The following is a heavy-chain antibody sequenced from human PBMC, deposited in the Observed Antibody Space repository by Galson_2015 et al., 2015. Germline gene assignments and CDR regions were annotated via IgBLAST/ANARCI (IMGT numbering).Heavy chain of an antibody. CDR3: VRDAADRPELFDY. Sequence: SLRLSCAASGFTFSSYWMHWVRQAPGKGLVWVSRINNDGSDISYADSVRGRFTISRDNAKNTLYLQMNSLRAVDTAVYYCVRDAADRPELFDYWGQGALVTVSS. J-gene: IGHJ4*02. CDR1: GFTFSSYW. V-gene: IGHV3-74*01. D-gene: IGHD1-7*01. CDR2: INNDGSDI.